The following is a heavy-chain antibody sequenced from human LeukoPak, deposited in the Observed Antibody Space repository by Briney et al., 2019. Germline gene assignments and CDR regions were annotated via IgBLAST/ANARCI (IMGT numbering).Heavy chain of an antibody. V-gene: IGHV3-30-3*01. CDR1: GFTFNAYA. J-gene: IGHJ4*02. Sequence: GGSLRLSCATSGFTFNAYAMHRVRQAPGKGLEWVAVISHDGNKSDYVDSVRGRFTISRDSSKRTLHLQMNTLRVEDTALYYCARDPEFHGSSGYYDDWGRGTLVSVSS. CDR3: ARDPEFHGSSGYYDD. D-gene: IGHD3-22*01. CDR2: ISHDGNKS.